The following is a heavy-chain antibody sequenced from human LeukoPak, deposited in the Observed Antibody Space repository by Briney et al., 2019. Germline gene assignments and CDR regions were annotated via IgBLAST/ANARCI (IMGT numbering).Heavy chain of an antibody. CDR2: ISSSSSYT. V-gene: IGHV3-11*06. J-gene: IGHJ4*02. CDR3: ARDQVGNGDYASGWY. D-gene: IGHD4-17*01. CDR1: GGSISSSS. Sequence: LSLTCTVSGGSISSSSYYWGWIRQPPGKGLEWVSYISSSSSYTNYADSVKGRFTISRDNAKNSLYLQMNSLRAEDTAVYYCARDQVGNGDYASGWYWGQGTLVTVSS.